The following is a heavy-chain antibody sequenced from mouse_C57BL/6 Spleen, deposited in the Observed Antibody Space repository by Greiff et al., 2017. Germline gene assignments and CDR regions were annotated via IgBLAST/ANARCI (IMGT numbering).Heavy chain of an antibody. J-gene: IGHJ3*01. CDR2: IDPSDSYT. CDR1: GYTFTSYW. V-gene: IGHV1-50*01. Sequence: QVHVKQPGAELVKPGASVKLSCKASGYTFTSYWMQWVKQRPGQGLEWIGEIDPSDSYTNYNQKFKGKATLTVDTSSSTAYMQLSSLTSEDSAVYYCARDSSGPFAYWGQGTLVTVSA. CDR3: ARDSSGPFAY. D-gene: IGHD3-2*02.